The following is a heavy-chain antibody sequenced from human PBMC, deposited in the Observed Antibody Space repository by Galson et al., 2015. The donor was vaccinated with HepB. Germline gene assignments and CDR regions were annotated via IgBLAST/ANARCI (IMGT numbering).Heavy chain of an antibody. CDR2: ISYDGSNK. D-gene: IGHD4-17*01. CDR1: GFTFSSYA. Sequence: SLRLSCAASGFTFSSYAMHWVRQAPGKGLEWVAVISYDGSNKYYADSVKGRFTISRDNSKNTLYLQMNSLRAEDTAVYYCARDQTTVKFSYYYYGMDVWGQGTTVTVSS. CDR3: ARDQTTVKFSYYYYGMDV. V-gene: IGHV3-30*04. J-gene: IGHJ6*02.